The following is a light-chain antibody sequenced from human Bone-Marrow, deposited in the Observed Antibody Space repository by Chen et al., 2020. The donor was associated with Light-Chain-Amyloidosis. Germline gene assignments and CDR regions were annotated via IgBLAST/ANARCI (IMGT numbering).Light chain of an antibody. CDR2: KSD. CDR3: AAWDDRLNGWV. J-gene: IGLJ3*02. V-gene: IGLV1-47*01. Sequence: QSVLTQPPSASGTPGQRITISCSGSRSNIGINHVYWYQQLPGTAPKLFMYKSDQRPSGVPDRFAGSKSGGSASRAISGLRSEDEAEYYCAAWDDRLNGWVFGGGTKLTVL. CDR1: RSNIGINH.